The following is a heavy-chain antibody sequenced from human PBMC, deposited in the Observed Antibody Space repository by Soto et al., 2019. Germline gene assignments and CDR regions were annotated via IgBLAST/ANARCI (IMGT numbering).Heavy chain of an antibody. V-gene: IGHV3-23*01. CDR1: GFTFSSYG. CDR3: ATFIFCSSTSCYGREGGY. J-gene: IGHJ4*02. D-gene: IGHD2-2*01. CDR2: ISHSGGNP. Sequence: EVQLLESGGGLVQPGGSLRLSCAASGFTFSSYGMSWVRQAPGKGLEWVSAISHSGGNPYYADSVKGRFAISRDNSKNTLYLQMNSLRAEDTAVYYCATFIFCSSTSCYGREGGYWGQGTLVTVSS.